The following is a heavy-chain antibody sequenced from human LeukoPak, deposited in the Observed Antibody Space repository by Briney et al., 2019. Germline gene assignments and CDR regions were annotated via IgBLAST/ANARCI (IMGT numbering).Heavy chain of an antibody. V-gene: IGHV3-30*04. CDR3: AREFVGTTTSFDY. D-gene: IGHD1-7*01. J-gene: IGHJ4*02. Sequence: GGSLRLSCAASGFNFSSYAMHWVRQAPGKGLEGVAVISFDGSNKYYADSVRGRFTISRDNSKNTLFLQMNSLRAEDTTVYYCAREFVGTTTSFDYWGQGTLVTVSS. CDR1: GFNFSSYA. CDR2: ISFDGSNK.